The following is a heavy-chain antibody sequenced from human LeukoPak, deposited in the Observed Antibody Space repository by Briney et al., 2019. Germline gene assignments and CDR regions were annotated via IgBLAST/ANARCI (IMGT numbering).Heavy chain of an antibody. J-gene: IGHJ4*02. CDR1: GGSISSYY. V-gene: IGHV4-59*01. CDR3: ARIQVGATPGY. D-gene: IGHD1-26*01. Sequence: PSETLSLTCTVSGGSISSYYWSWIRQPPGKGLEWIGYIYYSGSTNYNPSLKSRVTISVDTSKNQFSLKLSSVTAADTAVYYCARIQVGATPGYWGQGTLVTVSS. CDR2: IYYSGST.